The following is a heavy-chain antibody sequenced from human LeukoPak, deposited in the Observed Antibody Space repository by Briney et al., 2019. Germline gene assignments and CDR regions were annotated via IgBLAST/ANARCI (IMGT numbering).Heavy chain of an antibody. CDR3: ATAVGASGGFDY. V-gene: IGHV1-2*02. CDR1: GYTFTGYY. CDR2: INPNSGGT. J-gene: IGHJ4*02. Sequence: ASVKVSCKASGYTFTGYYMHWVRQAPGQGLEWMGWINPNSGGTNYAQKFQGRVTMTRDTSISTAYMELSSLRSEDTAVYYCATAVGASGGFDYWGQGTLVTVSS. D-gene: IGHD1-26*01.